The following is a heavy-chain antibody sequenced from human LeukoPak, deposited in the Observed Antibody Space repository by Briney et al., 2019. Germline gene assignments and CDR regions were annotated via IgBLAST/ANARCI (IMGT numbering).Heavy chain of an antibody. CDR2: IKQDGSEK. V-gene: IGHV3-7*03. CDR1: GFDFSNYW. D-gene: IGHD3-3*01. Sequence: PGGSLRLSCAASGFDFSNYWMYWVRQAPGKGLEWVANIKQDGSEKYYVDSVRGRFTISRDNAKNSLSLQMNSLRAEDTAVYYCARDVLGRSGEQLDYWGQGTLVTVSS. CDR3: ARDVLGRSGEQLDY. J-gene: IGHJ4*02.